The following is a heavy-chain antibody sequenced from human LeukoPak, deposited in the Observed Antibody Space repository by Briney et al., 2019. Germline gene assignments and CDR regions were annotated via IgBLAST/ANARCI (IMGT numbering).Heavy chain of an antibody. CDR2: ISWNSGSI. V-gene: IGHV3-9*01. CDR3: AKGPYYDYVWGSYRPYYFDY. J-gene: IGHJ4*02. Sequence: GGSLRLSCAASGFTFDDYAMHWVRQAPGKGLEWVSGISWNSGSIGYADSVKGRFTISRDNAKNSLYLQMNSLRAEDTALYYCAKGPYYDYVWGSYRPYYFDYWGQGTLVTVSS. D-gene: IGHD3-16*02. CDR1: GFTFDDYA.